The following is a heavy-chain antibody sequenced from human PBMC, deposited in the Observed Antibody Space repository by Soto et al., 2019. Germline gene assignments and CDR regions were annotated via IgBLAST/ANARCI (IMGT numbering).Heavy chain of an antibody. CDR2: IFHDGNT. Sequence: PSETLSLTCAFSCASIGSGGWWSWVRQPPGKGLEWIAEIFHDGNTNYSPSLKSRVTISVDKSQNQFSLNVYPVTAADTAVYYCARHEGWTGPDQWGQGTLVTVSS. CDR1: CASIGSGGW. D-gene: IGHD2-8*02. CDR3: ARHEGWTGPDQ. J-gene: IGHJ5*02. V-gene: IGHV4-4*02.